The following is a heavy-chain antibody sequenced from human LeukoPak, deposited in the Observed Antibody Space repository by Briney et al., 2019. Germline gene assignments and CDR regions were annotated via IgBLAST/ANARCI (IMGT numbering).Heavy chain of an antibody. D-gene: IGHD3-10*01. CDR2: IWDDGSNN. Sequence: GRSLRLSCAASGFTFSSYGMHWVRQAPGKGLEWVALIWDDGSNNYYADSVKGRFTISRDNSKNTLYLQMNSLTAEDTAVYYCAKDHSTHYYGSGTYGPRGYSDYWGQGTLVTVSS. J-gene: IGHJ4*02. V-gene: IGHV3-33*06. CDR3: AKDHSTHYYGSGTYGPRGYSDY. CDR1: GFTFSSYG.